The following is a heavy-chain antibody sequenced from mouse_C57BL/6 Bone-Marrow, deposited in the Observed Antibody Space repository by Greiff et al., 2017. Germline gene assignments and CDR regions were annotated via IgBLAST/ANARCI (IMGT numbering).Heavy chain of an antibody. V-gene: IGHV14-4*01. CDR2: IDPENGDT. J-gene: IGHJ2*01. Sequence: EVQLQQSGAELVRPGASVKLSCTASGFNIKDDYMHWVKQRPEQGLEWIGWIDPENGDTKYASKFQGKATITADTSSNTAYLQLSSLTSEDTAVYYCTTLDHFDYWGQGTTLTVAS. CDR3: TTLDHFDY. CDR1: GFNIKDDY.